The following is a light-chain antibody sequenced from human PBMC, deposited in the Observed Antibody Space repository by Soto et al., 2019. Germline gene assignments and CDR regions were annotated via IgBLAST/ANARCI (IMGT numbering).Light chain of an antibody. CDR3: QSYDSSLSAL. V-gene: IGLV1-40*01. Sequence: QAVVTQPPSVSGAPGQRVTNSCTGSSSNIGAGYDVHWYQQLPGTAPKLLIYGNSNRPSGVPDRFSGSKSGTSASLAITGLQAEDEADYYCQSYDSSLSALFGGGTQLTVL. CDR2: GNS. CDR1: SSNIGAGYD. J-gene: IGLJ3*02.